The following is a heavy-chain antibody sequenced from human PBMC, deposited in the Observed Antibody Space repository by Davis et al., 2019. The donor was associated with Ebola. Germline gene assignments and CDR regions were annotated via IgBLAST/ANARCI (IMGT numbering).Heavy chain of an antibody. Sequence: PGGSLRLSCAASGFTFSSYAMSWVRQAPGKGLEWVSAISGSGGSTYYADSVKGRFTISRDNSKNTLYLQMNSLRAEDTAVYYCAKYPIGWELLGSNYFDYWGQGTLVTVSS. J-gene: IGHJ4*02. CDR3: AKYPIGWELLGSNYFDY. CDR1: GFTFSSYA. CDR2: ISGSGGST. D-gene: IGHD1-26*01. V-gene: IGHV3-23*01.